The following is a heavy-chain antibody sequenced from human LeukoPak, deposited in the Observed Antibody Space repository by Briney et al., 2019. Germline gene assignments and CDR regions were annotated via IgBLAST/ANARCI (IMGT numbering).Heavy chain of an antibody. CDR3: ARVEKYYGSGRNQFGY. J-gene: IGHJ4*02. Sequence: ASVKVSCKASGYTFTSYDINWVRQATGQGLEWMGWMNPNSGNTGYAQKFQGKVTMTRNTSISTAYMELSSLRSEDTAVYYCARVEKYYGSGRNQFGYWGQGTLVTVSS. CDR2: MNPNSGNT. D-gene: IGHD3-10*01. CDR1: GYTFTSYD. V-gene: IGHV1-8*01.